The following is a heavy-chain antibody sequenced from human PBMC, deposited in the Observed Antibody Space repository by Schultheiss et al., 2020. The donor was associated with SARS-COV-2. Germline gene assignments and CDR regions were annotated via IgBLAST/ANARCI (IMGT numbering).Heavy chain of an antibody. CDR2: ISGSGGST. J-gene: IGHJ4*02. CDR3: ARELGIWSSFDY. CDR1: GFTFRNYV. Sequence: GGSLRLSCAVSGFTFRNYVMSWVRQAPGKGLDWVSAISGSGGSTYYADSVKGRFTISRDNSKNTLYLQMNSLRAEDTAVYYCARELGIWSSFDYWGQGTLVTVSS. D-gene: IGHD7-27*01. V-gene: IGHV3-23*01.